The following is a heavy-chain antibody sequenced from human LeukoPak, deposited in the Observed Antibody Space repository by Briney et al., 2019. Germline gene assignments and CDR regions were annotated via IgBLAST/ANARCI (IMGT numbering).Heavy chain of an antibody. V-gene: IGHV3-30*18. CDR2: ISYDGSNK. D-gene: IGHD3-22*01. CDR1: GFTFSSYG. Sequence: GRSLRLSCAASGFTFSSYGMHWVRQAPGKGLEWVAVISYDGSNKYYADSVKGRFTISRDNSKNTLYLQMNSLRAEDTAVYYCAKLYYYDSSGYLDAFDIWGQGTMVTVSS. J-gene: IGHJ3*02. CDR3: AKLYYYDSSGYLDAFDI.